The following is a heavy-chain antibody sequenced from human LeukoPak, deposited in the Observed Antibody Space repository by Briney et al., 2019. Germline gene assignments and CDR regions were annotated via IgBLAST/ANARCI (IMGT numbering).Heavy chain of an antibody. CDR1: GFSFSNND. V-gene: IGHV3-30*02. CDR3: AKEIRVVTAILYFDH. D-gene: IGHD2-21*02. CDR2: IRYDGSHE. Sequence: QTGGPLRLSCAASGFSFSNNDMLWVRQAPGKGVEWVAFIRYDGSHEHYIESVKGRFTVSRDNSKNTVYLEMNSLRVDDTAVYFCAKEIRVVTAILYFDHWGQGSLVTVSS. J-gene: IGHJ4*01.